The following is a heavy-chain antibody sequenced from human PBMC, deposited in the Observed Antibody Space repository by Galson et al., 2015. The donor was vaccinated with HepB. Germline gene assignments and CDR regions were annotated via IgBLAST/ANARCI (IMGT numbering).Heavy chain of an antibody. CDR3: AREGYYDILTGNDY. D-gene: IGHD3-9*01. J-gene: IGHJ4*02. CDR2: ISSSSITI. Sequence: SLRLSCAASGFTFSSYSMNWVRQAPGKGLEWVSYISSSSITIYYADSVKGRFTISRDNAKNSLYLQMHSLRDEDTAVYYCAREGYYDILTGNDYWGQGTLVTVSS. CDR1: GFTFSSYS. V-gene: IGHV3-48*02.